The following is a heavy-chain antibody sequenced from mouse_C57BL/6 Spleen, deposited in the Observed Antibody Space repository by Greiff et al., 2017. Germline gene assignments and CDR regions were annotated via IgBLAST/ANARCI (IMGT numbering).Heavy chain of an antibody. V-gene: IGHV1-81*01. CDR2: IYPRSGNT. D-gene: IGHD1-1*01. CDR1: GYTFTSYG. Sequence: VQLQQSGAELARPGASVKLSCKASGYTFTSYGISWVKQRTGQGLEWIGEIYPRSGNTYYNEKFKGKATLTADKSSSTAYMALRSLTSEDSAVYFCARRGDYYSSSDGWYFDVWGTGTTVTVSS. J-gene: IGHJ1*03. CDR3: ARRGDYYSSSDGWYFDV.